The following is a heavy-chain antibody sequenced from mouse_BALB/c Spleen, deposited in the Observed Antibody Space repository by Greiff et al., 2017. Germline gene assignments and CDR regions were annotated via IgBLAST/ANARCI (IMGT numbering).Heavy chain of an antibody. J-gene: IGHJ3*01. CDR1: GYTFSSYW. D-gene: IGHD2-3*01. CDR3: ARGNGYYLRFAY. V-gene: IGHV1-9*01. Sequence: VQGVESGAELMKPGASVKISCKATGYTFSSYWIEWVKQRPGHGLEWIGEILPGSGSTNYNEKFKGKATFTADTSSNTAYMQLSSLTSEDSAVYYCARGNGYYLRFAYWGQGTLVTVSA. CDR2: ILPGSGST.